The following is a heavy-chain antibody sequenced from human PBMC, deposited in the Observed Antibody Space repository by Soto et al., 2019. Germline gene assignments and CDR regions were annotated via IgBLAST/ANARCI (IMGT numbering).Heavy chain of an antibody. V-gene: IGHV3-30*18. J-gene: IGHJ6*02. CDR3: ANLPTVDDFWSGYQNYYGMDV. D-gene: IGHD3-3*01. CDR2: ISYDGSNK. Sequence: GGSLRLSCAASGFTFSSYGMHLVRQAPGKGLEWVAVISYDGSNKYYADSVKGRFTISRDNSKNTLYLQMNSLRAEDTAVYYCANLPTVDDFWSGYQNYYGMDVWGQGTTVTVSS. CDR1: GFTFSSYG.